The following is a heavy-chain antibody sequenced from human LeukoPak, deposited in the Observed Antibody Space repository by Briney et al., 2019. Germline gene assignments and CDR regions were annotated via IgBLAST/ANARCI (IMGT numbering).Heavy chain of an antibody. CDR2: INKNGGDQ. V-gene: IGHV3-7*05. CDR1: GFTFSSYW. J-gene: IGHJ4*02. D-gene: IGHD3-22*01. CDR3: TTYYDSGPSKD. Sequence: PGGSLRLSCAASGFTFSSYWMSWVRQAPGKGLDWVANINKNGGDQYYGDSVKGRFTISRDNTKNSLYLQMNSLRAEDTAMYYCTTYYDSGPSKDWGQGTLVTVSS.